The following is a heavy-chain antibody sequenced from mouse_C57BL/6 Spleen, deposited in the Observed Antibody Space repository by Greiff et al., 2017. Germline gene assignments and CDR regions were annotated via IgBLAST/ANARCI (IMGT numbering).Heavy chain of an antibody. CDR1: GFTFSDYG. CDR3: ARRGNYVGYYAMDY. Sequence: EVKVEESGGGLVKPGGSLKLSCAASGFTFSDYGMHWVRQAPEKGLEWVAYISSGSSTIYYADTVKGRFTISRDNAKNTLFLQMTSLRSEDTAMYYCARRGNYVGYYAMDYWGQGTSVTVSS. D-gene: IGHD2-1*01. V-gene: IGHV5-17*01. J-gene: IGHJ4*01. CDR2: ISSGSSTI.